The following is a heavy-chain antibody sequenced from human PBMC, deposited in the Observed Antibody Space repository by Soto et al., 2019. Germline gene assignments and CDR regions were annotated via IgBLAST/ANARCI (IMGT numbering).Heavy chain of an antibody. V-gene: IGHV1-69*02. CDR3: AFEYSSASSYY. Sequence: SVKVSCKASGGTFSSYTISWVRQAPGQGLEWMGRIIPILGIANYAQKFQGRVTITADKSTSTAYMELSSLRSEDTAGYYCAFEYSSASSYYWSQRALVTVSS. CDR1: GGTFSSYT. CDR2: IIPILGIA. D-gene: IGHD6-6*01. J-gene: IGHJ4*02.